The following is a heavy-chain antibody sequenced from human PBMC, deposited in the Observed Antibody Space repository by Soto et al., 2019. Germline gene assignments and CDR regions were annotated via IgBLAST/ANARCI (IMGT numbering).Heavy chain of an antibody. J-gene: IGHJ4*02. CDR2: ISNEGSSQ. D-gene: IGHD3-3*01. CDR1: GFSFRSFG. V-gene: IGHV3-30*18. Sequence: LRLSCAASGFSFRSFGMRWVRQAPVKGLEWLAVISNEGSSQHYADSVRGRFTIARDNAENTLSLLMDSLRPEDTAVYYCAKTITTVGMSSSRGRGALIDNWGQGTLVTVSS. CDR3: AKTITTVGMSSSRGRGALIDN.